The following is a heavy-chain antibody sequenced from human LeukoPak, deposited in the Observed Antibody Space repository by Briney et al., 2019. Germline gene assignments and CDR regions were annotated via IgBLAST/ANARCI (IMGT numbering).Heavy chain of an antibody. CDR1: GGSINGYY. J-gene: IGHJ5*02. Sequence: SETLSLTCIVSGGSINGYYWIWIRQPPEQGLEWIGHISHSGRTNYNPSLQSRVTISVDTSNKQFSLKLNSVTAADTAVYYCARCYDSGIYGWFDPWGQGTLVTVSS. CDR3: ARCYDSGIYGWFDP. D-gene: IGHD3-10*01. V-gene: IGHV4-59*12. CDR2: ISHSGRT.